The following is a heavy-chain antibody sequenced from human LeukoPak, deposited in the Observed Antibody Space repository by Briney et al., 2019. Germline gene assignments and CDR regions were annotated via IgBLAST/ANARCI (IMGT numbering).Heavy chain of an antibody. CDR3: ARGYCSGGDCYEFDY. CDR1: GYTFTGYY. J-gene: IGHJ4*02. Sequence: ATVKVSCKASGYTFTGYYMHWVRHPPGQGLEWMGWINPNSGGTNSAQKFQGRVPMTRDTSISTAYMELSRLRSDDTAVYYCARGYCSGGDCYEFDYWGQGTLVTVSS. CDR2: INPNSGGT. V-gene: IGHV1-2*02. D-gene: IGHD2-15*01.